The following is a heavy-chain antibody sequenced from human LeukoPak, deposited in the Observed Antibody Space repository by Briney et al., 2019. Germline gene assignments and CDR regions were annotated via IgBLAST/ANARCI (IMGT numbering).Heavy chain of an antibody. J-gene: IGHJ4*02. CDR2: IYSGGST. CDR1: GFTVSSTY. V-gene: IGHV3-53*01. Sequence: GGSLRLSCAASGFTVSSTYMSWVRQALGKGLEWVSVIYSGGSTYYADSVKGRFTISRDNSKNTLYLQMNSLRAEDTAVYYCARDRLYSSSSEDYWGQGTLVTVSS. CDR3: ARDRLYSSSSEDY. D-gene: IGHD6-6*01.